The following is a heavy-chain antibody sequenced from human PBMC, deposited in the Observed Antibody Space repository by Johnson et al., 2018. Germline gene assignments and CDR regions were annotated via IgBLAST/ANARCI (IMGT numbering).Heavy chain of an antibody. CDR1: GYSFTSYW. CDR2: IYPGDSDT. D-gene: IGHD3-9*01. Sequence: EVQLVETGAEVKKPGESLKISCKGSGYSFTSYWIGWVRQMPGKGLEWMGIIYPGDSDTRYSPSFQGQVTISVDKSISTAYLQWSSLKASDSAISYCARRVLRYFDWLPASYAFDSWGQGTMVTVSS. J-gene: IGHJ3*02. V-gene: IGHV5-51*01. CDR3: ARRVLRYFDWLPASYAFDS.